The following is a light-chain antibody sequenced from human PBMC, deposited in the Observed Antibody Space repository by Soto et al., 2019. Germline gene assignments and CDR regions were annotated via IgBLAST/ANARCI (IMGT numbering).Light chain of an antibody. CDR1: STDVGGYNY. Sequence: QSALTQSPSASGSAGQSVTISCTGTSTDVGGYNYVSWYQQHPGKAPKLMIYEVSKRPSGVPDRFSGSKSGNTASLTVSGLQAEDEADYYCSSYAGNNIHYVFGTGTKLTVL. V-gene: IGLV2-8*01. CDR3: SSYAGNNIHYV. CDR2: EVS. J-gene: IGLJ1*01.